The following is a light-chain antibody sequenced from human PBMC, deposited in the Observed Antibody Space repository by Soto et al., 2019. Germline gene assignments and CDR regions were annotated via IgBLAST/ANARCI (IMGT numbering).Light chain of an antibody. V-gene: IGKV3-11*01. CDR1: QSVSRY. J-gene: IGKJ5*01. CDR2: DTS. CDR3: QQRSNWIT. Sequence: IVLTQSPATLSWSPGERATLSCRASQSVSRYLAWYQQKPGQAPRLLMYDTSYRATGIPARFSGSGSGTDFTLTISSLEPEDFAVYYCQQRSNWITFGQGTRLEIK.